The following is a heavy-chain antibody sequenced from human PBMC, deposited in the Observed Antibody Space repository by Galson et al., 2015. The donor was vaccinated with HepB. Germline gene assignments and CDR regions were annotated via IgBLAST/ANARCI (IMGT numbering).Heavy chain of an antibody. CDR1: GFSFNTFA. V-gene: IGHV3-30*04. CDR2: ISYDGNDK. J-gene: IGHJ4*02. Sequence: SLRLSCAASGFSFNTFAMHWVRQAPGKGLEWVALISYDGNDKHYADSVKGRFTFSRDRSKNAVFLQMDSLRDEDTALYYCARPRGNWKYGYFDYWGQGTLATVSS. CDR3: ARPRGNWKYGYFDY. D-gene: IGHD1-7*01.